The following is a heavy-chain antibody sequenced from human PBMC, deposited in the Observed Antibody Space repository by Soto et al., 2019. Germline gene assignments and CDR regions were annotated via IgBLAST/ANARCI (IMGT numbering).Heavy chain of an antibody. CDR2: IDGSGGIT. CDR1: GFTFGTAD. CDR3: ARDQGRSITCQLDY. J-gene: IGHJ4*02. V-gene: IGHV3-23*01. Sequence: GGSLRLSCAASGFTFGTADMSWVRQAPGEGLEWVSTIDGSGGITYYADSVKGRFTISRDNMLYLQMNSLRAEDTAVYYCARDQGRSITCQLDYWGQGTLVTVSS. D-gene: IGHD2-2*01.